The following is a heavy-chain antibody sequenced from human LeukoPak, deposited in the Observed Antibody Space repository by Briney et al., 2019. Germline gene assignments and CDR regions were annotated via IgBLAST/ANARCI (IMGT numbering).Heavy chain of an antibody. V-gene: IGHV3-74*01. CDR3: ARGADHGGSYYPD. Sequence: PGGSLRLSCAASGFTFSYFWMHWFRQTPGKGLVWVSCTNTDGSYSSYADSVKGRFTISRDNVRNTLYLQMSSLRAEDSAVYYCARGADHGGSYYPDWGQGTRVTVSS. CDR2: TNTDGSYS. CDR1: GFTFSYFW. D-gene: IGHD3-10*01. J-gene: IGHJ4*02.